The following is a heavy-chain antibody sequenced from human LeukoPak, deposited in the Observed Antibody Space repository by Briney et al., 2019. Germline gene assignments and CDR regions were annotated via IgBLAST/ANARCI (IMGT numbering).Heavy chain of an antibody. Sequence: PSETLSLTCTVSGGSISSYYWSWIRQPPGKGLEWIGYIYYSGSTNYNPFLKSRVTISVDTSKNQFSLKLSSVTAADTAVYYCARSSSGYYDFWSLNYHFDYWGQGTLVTVSS. V-gene: IGHV4-59*01. D-gene: IGHD3-3*01. CDR2: IYYSGST. CDR1: GGSISSYY. J-gene: IGHJ4*02. CDR3: ARSSSGYYDFWSLNYHFDY.